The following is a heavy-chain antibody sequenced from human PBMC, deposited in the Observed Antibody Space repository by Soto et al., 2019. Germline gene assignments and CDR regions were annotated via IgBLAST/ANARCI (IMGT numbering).Heavy chain of an antibody. D-gene: IGHD2-2*01. CDR2: IYYSGST. CDR3: ARRVPYCSDTSHCAYGMDV. CDR1: GGSISSYY. J-gene: IGHJ6*02. Sequence: PSETLSLTCTVSGGSISSYYWSWIRQPPGKGLEWIGYIYYSGSTNYNPSLKSRVTISVDTSKNQFSLKLSSVTAADTAVYYCARRVPYCSDTSHCAYGMDVWGQGTTVTVSS. V-gene: IGHV4-59*12.